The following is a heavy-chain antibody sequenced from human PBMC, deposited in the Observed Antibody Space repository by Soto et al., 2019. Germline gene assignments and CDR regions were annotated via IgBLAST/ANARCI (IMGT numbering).Heavy chain of an antibody. V-gene: IGHV3-23*01. CDR1: GFTFSSYA. Sequence: GGSLRLSCAASGFTFSSYAMSWVRQAPGKGLEWVSAISGSGGTYYADSVKGRFTISRDNSKNTLYLQMNSLRAEDTAVYYCAKDAGYYGSGSLLDYWGQGTLVTVSS. D-gene: IGHD3-10*01. CDR3: AKDAGYYGSGSLLDY. J-gene: IGHJ4*02. CDR2: ISGSGGT.